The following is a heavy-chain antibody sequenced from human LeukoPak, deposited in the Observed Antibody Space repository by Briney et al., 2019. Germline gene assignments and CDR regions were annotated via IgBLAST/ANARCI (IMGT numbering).Heavy chain of an antibody. CDR3: ARERAYDYYDSSGYVSGDWYFDL. CDR2: ISSNGGST. CDR1: GYTFGSYD. V-gene: IGHV3-64*02. J-gene: IGHJ2*01. D-gene: IGHD3-22*01. Sequence: GGPERLPCAASGYTFGSYDMHWVRQAPGKGLEYVSAISSNGGSTYYADSVKGRFTISRDNSKNTLYLQMGSLRAEDMAVYYCARERAYDYYDSSGYVSGDWYFDLWGRGTLVTVSS.